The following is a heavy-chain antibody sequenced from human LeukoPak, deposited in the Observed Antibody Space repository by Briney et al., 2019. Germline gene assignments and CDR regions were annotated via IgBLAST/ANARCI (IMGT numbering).Heavy chain of an antibody. D-gene: IGHD5-12*01. V-gene: IGHV3-23*01. CDR2: VSGSGGGT. J-gene: IGHJ4*02. CDR3: AKSGSGYAIGLDY. CDR1: GFTFSTYA. Sequence: PGGSLRLPCAASGFTFSTYAMSWVRQAPGKGLEWVSGVSGSGGGTFYADFVKGRFTISSDNSKNTLYLQMNSLRAEGTAVYYCAKSGSGYAIGLDYWGQGTLVTVSS.